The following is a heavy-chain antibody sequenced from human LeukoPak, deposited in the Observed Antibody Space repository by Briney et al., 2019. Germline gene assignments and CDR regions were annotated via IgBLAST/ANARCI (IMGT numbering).Heavy chain of an antibody. CDR2: IRSTSNSYAT. J-gene: IGHJ4*02. CDR3: ARGVAGYGPYDY. Sequence: GGSLRLSCAASGFTFSGSAMHWVRQASGKGLEWVGLIRSTSNSYATAYAASVKGRFTISRDESKNTAYLQMNSLKTEDTAVYYCARGVAGYGPYDYWGQGTLVTVSS. D-gene: IGHD5-12*01. CDR1: GFTFSGSA. V-gene: IGHV3-73*01.